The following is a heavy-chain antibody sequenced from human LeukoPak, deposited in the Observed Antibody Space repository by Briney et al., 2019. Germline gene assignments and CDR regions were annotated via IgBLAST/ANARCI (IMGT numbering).Heavy chain of an antibody. CDR2: IYFSGNT. V-gene: IGHV4-61*01. Sequence: PSETLSLTCTVSGGSISSNKYYWSWIPQPAGKGLEWIGQIYFSGNTNYNPSLKSRVTISVDRSKNQFSLKLSSVTAADTAVYYCARHLWSEYHKFDYWGQGTLVTVSS. CDR3: ARHLWSEYHKFDY. D-gene: IGHD3-3*01. CDR1: GGSISSNKYY. J-gene: IGHJ4*02.